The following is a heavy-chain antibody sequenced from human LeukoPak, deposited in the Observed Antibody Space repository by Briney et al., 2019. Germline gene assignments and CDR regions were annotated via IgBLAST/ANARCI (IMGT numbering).Heavy chain of an antibody. CDR1: GFTFSSYA. CDR2: ISYDGSNK. CDR3: ARDDAPNMITFGGVIGLFDY. Sequence: PGRSLRLSCAASGFTFSSYAMHWVRQAPGKGLEWVAVISYDGSNKYYADSVKGRFTISRDNSKNTLYLQMNSQRAEDTAVYYCARDDAPNMITFGGVIGLFDYWGQGTLVTVSS. D-gene: IGHD3-16*02. J-gene: IGHJ4*02. V-gene: IGHV3-30*04.